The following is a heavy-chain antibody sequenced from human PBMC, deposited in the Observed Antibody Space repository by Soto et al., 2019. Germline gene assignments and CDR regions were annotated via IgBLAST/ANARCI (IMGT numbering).Heavy chain of an antibody. V-gene: IGHV1-3*01. Sequence: QVQLGQSGAEMKEPGSSVKISCKASGYKFTSYAMHWVRQAPGQGLEWMGWINLVNGNTKYSQKLEGRVTITGDTAAATTYVVLSRLKSEDTAVYFCAREDQQFDTWGQGTQVTVSS. CDR1: GYKFTSYA. J-gene: IGHJ5*02. CDR2: INLVNGNT. CDR3: AREDQQFDT. D-gene: IGHD2-2*01.